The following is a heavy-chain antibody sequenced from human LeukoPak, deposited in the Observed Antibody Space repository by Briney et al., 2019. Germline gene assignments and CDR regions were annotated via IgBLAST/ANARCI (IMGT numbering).Heavy chain of an antibody. CDR3: AKDDVAAALYYFDY. Sequence: PGGSLRLSCAASGFTFSSYVMHWVRQAPGKGLEWVAVITYDGSNKYYAESVKGRFTISRDNSKNTLDLQMNSLRAEDTAVYYCAKDDVAAALYYFDYWGQGTLVTVSS. V-gene: IGHV3-30-3*01. CDR2: ITYDGSNK. CDR1: GFTFSSYV. D-gene: IGHD6-13*01. J-gene: IGHJ4*02.